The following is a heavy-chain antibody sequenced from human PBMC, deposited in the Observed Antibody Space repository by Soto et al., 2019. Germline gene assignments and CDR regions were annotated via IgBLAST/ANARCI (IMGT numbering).Heavy chain of an antibody. Sequence: QVQLVQSGAEVKKPGSSVKVSCKASGGTFSSYTISWVRQAPGQGLEWMGRIIPILGIANYAQKFQGRVTITADKSTSTAYMELSSLRSEDTAVYYCARDRVKIRGYSDAPNLDYWGQGTLVTVSS. J-gene: IGHJ4*02. V-gene: IGHV1-69*08. CDR2: IIPILGIA. D-gene: IGHD5-18*01. CDR1: GGTFSSYT. CDR3: ARDRVKIRGYSDAPNLDY.